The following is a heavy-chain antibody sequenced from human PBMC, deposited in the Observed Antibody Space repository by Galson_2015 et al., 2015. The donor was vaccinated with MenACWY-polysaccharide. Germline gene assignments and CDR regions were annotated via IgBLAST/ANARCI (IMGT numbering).Heavy chain of an antibody. J-gene: IGHJ4*02. CDR2: MAYVGSDT. CDR1: GFTFGHYN. D-gene: IGHD3-3*01. V-gene: IGHV3-30*18. CDR3: AKDQGGRYYDFWSGSEGVLVD. Sequence: SLRLSCAASGFTFGHYNMHWVRQAPGKGPEWMAVMAYVGSDTFYADSVKGRFTISRDNSKSTLYLQLNSLRAEDTAVYYCAKDQGGRYYDFWSGSEGVLVDWGQGTLVTVSS.